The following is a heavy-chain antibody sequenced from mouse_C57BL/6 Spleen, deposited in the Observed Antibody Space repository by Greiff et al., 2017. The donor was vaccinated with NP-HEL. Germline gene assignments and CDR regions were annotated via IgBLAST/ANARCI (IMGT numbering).Heavy chain of an antibody. Sequence: QVQLQQSGAELVKPGASVKLSCKASGYTFTAYTIHWVKQRSGQGLEWIGWFYPGSGSIKYNEKFKDKATLTADKSSSTGDMERSRLTSEDSAVYFCARHGRHPSYGNYAMDYWGQGTSVTVSS. D-gene: IGHD2-1*01. CDR2: FYPGSGSI. CDR1: GYTFTAYT. CDR3: ARHGRHPSYGNYAMDY. V-gene: IGHV1-62-2*01. J-gene: IGHJ4*01.